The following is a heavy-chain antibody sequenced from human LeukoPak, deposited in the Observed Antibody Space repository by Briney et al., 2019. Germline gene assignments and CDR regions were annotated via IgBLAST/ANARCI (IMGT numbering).Heavy chain of an antibody. CDR3: AREESRAFDY. CDR1: GDTVSSSSVA. J-gene: IGHJ4*02. Sequence: SQTLSLTCVISGDTVSSSSVACNWIRQSPSRGLEWLGRTYYRSTWINEFPASVKSRMSIDPDTSKNQFSLQLYSVTPEDTAIYYCAREESRAFDYWGQGTLVTVSP. V-gene: IGHV6-1*01. CDR2: TYYRSTWIN.